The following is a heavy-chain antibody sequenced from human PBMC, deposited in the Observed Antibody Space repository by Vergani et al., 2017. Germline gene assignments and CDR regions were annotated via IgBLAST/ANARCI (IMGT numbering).Heavy chain of an antibody. Sequence: QVQLQQSGPGLVKPSETLSLTCSVSGYSISSGYYWGWVRQSPGKGLEWIGEIYHSGSTNYNPSLKSRVTISVDKSKNQFSLKLSSVTAADTAVYYCASVMPQGYFDYWGQGTLVTVSS. CDR3: ASVMPQGYFDY. CDR1: GYSISSGYY. D-gene: IGHD2-2*01. J-gene: IGHJ4*02. CDR2: IYHSGST. V-gene: IGHV4-38-2*02.